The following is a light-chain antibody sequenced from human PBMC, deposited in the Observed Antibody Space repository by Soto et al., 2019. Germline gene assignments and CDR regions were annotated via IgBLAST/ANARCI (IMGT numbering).Light chain of an antibody. V-gene: IGKV1-9*01. CDR1: QGISSY. CDR2: TAS. Sequence: DILLTQSPSFLSASVGDTVTVTCRASQGISSYLAWYQQKPGKAPKLLIHTASTLQSGVPSRFSGSGSGTEFTLTISSLQPEDFATYYCQQRHSYPITFGQGTRLEIK. CDR3: QQRHSYPIT. J-gene: IGKJ5*01.